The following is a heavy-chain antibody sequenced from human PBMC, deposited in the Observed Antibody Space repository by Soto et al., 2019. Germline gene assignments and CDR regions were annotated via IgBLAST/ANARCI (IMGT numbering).Heavy chain of an antibody. J-gene: IGHJ6*01. CDR3: ARDKDRQQLGGNYYYIMDV. CDR2: IMPVFPTP. V-gene: IGHV1-69*12. Sequence: QVQLVQSGAEVKKPGSSVKVSCKTSGGTFRTSAISWVRQAPGQGLEWMGGIMPVFPTPDYAQKFQGRVTITADESTSTAYVELSSLRSEDTAVYYCARDKDRQQLGGNYYYIMDVWGQGTTVTVSS. D-gene: IGHD3-3*02. CDR1: GGTFRTSA.